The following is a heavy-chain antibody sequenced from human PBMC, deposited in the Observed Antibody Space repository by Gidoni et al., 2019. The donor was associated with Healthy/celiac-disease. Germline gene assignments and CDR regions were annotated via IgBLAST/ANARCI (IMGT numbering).Heavy chain of an antibody. CDR2: ISYDGSNK. J-gene: IGHJ6*02. D-gene: IGHD2-2*03. Sequence: QVQLVEAGGGVVQPGRSLRLSCAASGFTCSSYAMHWVRHAPGKGLEWVAVISYDGSNKYYADSVKGRFTISRDNSKNTLYLQMNSLRAEDTAVYYCARVKLGWGGMDVWGQGTTVTVSS. CDR3: ARVKLGWGGMDV. CDR1: GFTCSSYA. V-gene: IGHV3-30-3*01.